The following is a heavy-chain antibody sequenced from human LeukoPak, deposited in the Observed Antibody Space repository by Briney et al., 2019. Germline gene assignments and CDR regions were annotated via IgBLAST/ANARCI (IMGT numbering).Heavy chain of an antibody. J-gene: IGHJ4*02. D-gene: IGHD2-21*02. Sequence: PGGSLRLSCAASGFTFDDYTMHWVRQAPGKGLEWVSLISWDGGSTYYADSVKGRFTISKDNSKNSLYLQMNSLRTEDTALYYCAKDIEVVTAIQRGTPAFDYWGQGTLVTVSS. CDR3: AKDIEVVTAIQRGTPAFDY. CDR2: ISWDGGST. V-gene: IGHV3-43*01. CDR1: GFTFDDYT.